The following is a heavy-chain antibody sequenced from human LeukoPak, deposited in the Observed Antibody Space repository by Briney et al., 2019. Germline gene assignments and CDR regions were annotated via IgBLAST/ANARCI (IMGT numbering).Heavy chain of an antibody. CDR2: INPNSGGT. Sequence: PVKVSCMASRYTLTGYYIHWVRQAPGQGLDWLGWINPNSGGTNYAQKFQGRVTMTRDTSISTAYMELSRLRSDDTAVYYCARDSPYSSSWYTPPGMDVWGQGTTVTVSS. CDR3: ARDSPYSSSWYTPPGMDV. CDR1: RYTLTGYY. J-gene: IGHJ6*02. D-gene: IGHD6-13*01. V-gene: IGHV1-2*02.